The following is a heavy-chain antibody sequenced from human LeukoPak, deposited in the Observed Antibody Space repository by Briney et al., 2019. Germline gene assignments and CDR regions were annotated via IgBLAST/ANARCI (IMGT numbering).Heavy chain of an antibody. Sequence: PGESLRLSCAASGFTFTTYDMNWVRQAPGKGLERVSYISRDSAYMYLADSVKGRFTISRDNAKNSLYLQMNSLRGEDTAVYYCARDDASTARASGMDVWGKGTTVTVSS. V-gene: IGHV3-21*01. D-gene: IGHD6-6*01. CDR2: ISRDSAYM. CDR1: GFTFTTYD. J-gene: IGHJ6*04. CDR3: ARDDASTARASGMDV.